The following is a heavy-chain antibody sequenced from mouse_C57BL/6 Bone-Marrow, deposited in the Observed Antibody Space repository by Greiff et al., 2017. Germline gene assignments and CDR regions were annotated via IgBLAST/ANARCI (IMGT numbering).Heavy chain of an antibody. CDR3: ANSYYFDY. J-gene: IGHJ2*01. V-gene: IGHV1-66*01. Sequence: VQLQQSGPELVKPGASVKISCKASGYSFTSYYIHWVKQRPGQGLEWIGWIYPGSGNTKYNEKFKGKATLTADPSSSTAYMPLISLTSEDSAVYYCANSYYFDYWGQGTTLTVSS. CDR2: IYPGSGNT. CDR1: GYSFTSYY.